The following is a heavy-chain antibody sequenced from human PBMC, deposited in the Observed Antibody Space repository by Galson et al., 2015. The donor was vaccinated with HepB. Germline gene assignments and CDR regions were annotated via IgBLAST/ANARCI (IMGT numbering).Heavy chain of an antibody. CDR1: GFTFSAHY. V-gene: IGHV3-72*01. D-gene: IGHD4-17*01. CDR3: ATSDYGDYFLGFHY. J-gene: IGHJ4*02. Sequence: SLRLSCAASGFTFSAHYIDWVRQAPGKGLEWVGRTRDKANSYSTEYAASVKGRFTISRDDSKNSLYLQMNSLKTEDTAVYYCATSDYGDYFLGFHYWGQGTLVTVSS. CDR2: TRDKANSYST.